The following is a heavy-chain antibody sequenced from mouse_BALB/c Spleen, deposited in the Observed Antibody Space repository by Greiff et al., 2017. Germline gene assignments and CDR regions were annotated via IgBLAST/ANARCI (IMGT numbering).Heavy chain of an antibody. CDR3: ARDYGNYKYFDV. V-gene: IGHV1-67*01. Sequence: VKLVESGPELVRPGVSVKISCKGSSYTFTDYAMHWVKQSHAKSLEWIGVISTYYGNTNYNQKFKGKATMTVDKSSSTAYMELARLTSEDSAVYYCARDYGNYKYFDVWGAGTTVTVSS. CDR1: SYTFTDYA. J-gene: IGHJ1*01. D-gene: IGHD2-1*01. CDR2: ISTYYGNT.